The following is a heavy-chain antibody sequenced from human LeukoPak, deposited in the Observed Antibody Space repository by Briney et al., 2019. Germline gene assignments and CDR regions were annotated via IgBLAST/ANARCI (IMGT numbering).Heavy chain of an antibody. V-gene: IGHV3-23*01. CDR1: GFTFSSYA. J-gene: IGHJ6*03. CDR3: AKRGVRGEGHYYYYMDV. Sequence: GGSLRLSCAASGFTFSSYAMSWVRQAPGKGLEWVSAISGSGGSTYYADSVKGRFTISRDNSKNTLYLQMNSLRAEDTAVYYCAKRGVRGEGHYYYYMDVWGKGTTVTISS. D-gene: IGHD3-10*01. CDR2: ISGSGGST.